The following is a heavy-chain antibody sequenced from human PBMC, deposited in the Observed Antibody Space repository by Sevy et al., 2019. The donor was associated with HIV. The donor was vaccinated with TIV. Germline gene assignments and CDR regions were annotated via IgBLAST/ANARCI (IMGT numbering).Heavy chain of an antibody. J-gene: IGHJ3*02. Sequence: GSLRLSCAASGFTFSSYAMSWVHQAPGKGLEWVSAISVSGGSTYYADSVKGRFTISRDNSKNTLYLQMNSLRAEDTAVYYCAKDYCSSTSCYFGSFDAFDIWGQGTMVTVSS. CDR1: GFTFSSYA. V-gene: IGHV3-23*01. CDR2: ISVSGGST. CDR3: AKDYCSSTSCYFGSFDAFDI. D-gene: IGHD2-2*01.